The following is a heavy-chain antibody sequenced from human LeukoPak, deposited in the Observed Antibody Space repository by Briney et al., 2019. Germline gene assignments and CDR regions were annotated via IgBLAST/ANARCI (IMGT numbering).Heavy chain of an antibody. D-gene: IGHD5-24*01. CDR1: GYTFTSYA. V-gene: IGHV1-2*02. CDR2: ITPSGGT. Sequence: GASVKVSCKASGYTFTSYAIHWVRQAPGQGLEWMGWITPSGGTNYPQKSQGRVAITWDTSITTAYMDLSRLTSDDTAVYYCARDRCGDGFAHLDYWGQGALVTVSS. CDR3: ARDRCGDGFAHLDY. J-gene: IGHJ4*02.